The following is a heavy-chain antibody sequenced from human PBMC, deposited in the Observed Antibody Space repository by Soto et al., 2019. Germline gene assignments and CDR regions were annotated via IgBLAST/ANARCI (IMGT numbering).Heavy chain of an antibody. CDR2: IKGNGDDT. J-gene: IGHJ4*02. D-gene: IGHD2-21*02. V-gene: IGHV3-23*01. Sequence: EVRLLESGGGSVQPGGSLRLSCVGSGFTFGAYTMAWVRQAPGKGLEWVSGIKGNGDDTYYADSVKGRFTISRDISRNTLYLQMNSLRSDDTATYFCAKPGPVTARIRFDYWGQGALVTVSS. CDR3: AKPGPVTARIRFDY. CDR1: GFTFGAYT.